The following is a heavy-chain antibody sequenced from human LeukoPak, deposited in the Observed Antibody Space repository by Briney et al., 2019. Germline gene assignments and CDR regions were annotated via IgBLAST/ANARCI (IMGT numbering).Heavy chain of an antibody. CDR3: AKGSGSYNPGYFDY. Sequence: PGGSLRLSCAASGFTFDDYAMHWVRQAPGKGLEWVSGISWNSGSIGYADSVKGRFTISRDNAKNSLYLQMNSLRADDTALYYCAKGSGSYNPGYFDYWGQGTLVTVSS. CDR2: ISWNSGSI. J-gene: IGHJ4*02. CDR1: GFTFDDYA. D-gene: IGHD1-26*01. V-gene: IGHV3-9*01.